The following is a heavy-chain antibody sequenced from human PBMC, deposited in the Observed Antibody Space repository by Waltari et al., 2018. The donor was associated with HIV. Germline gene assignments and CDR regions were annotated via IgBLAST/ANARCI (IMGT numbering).Heavy chain of an antibody. J-gene: IGHJ4*02. Sequence: EVQLVQSGAEVKKPGESLKISCKASGYSFTTYWIGWVRQMPGKGLEWMGIIYTGDSDTRYSPSFQGQVTISADKSISTAYLQWSSLKASDTAMYYCAKGMYANQDYVDHWGQGTLVTVSS. CDR3: AKGMYANQDYVDH. V-gene: IGHV5-51*03. CDR1: GYSFTTYW. CDR2: IYTGDSDT. D-gene: IGHD2-8*01.